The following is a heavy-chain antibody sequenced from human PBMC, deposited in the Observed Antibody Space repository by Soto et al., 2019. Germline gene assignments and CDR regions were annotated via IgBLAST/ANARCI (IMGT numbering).Heavy chain of an antibody. V-gene: IGHV3-23*01. D-gene: IGHD3-16*02. Sequence: GGSLRLSCAASGFTFSSYAMSWVRQAPGKGLEWVSAISGSGGSTYYADSVKGRFTISRDNSKNTLYLQMNSLRAEDTAVYYCAKAHPRIMITFGGVIDLFDYWGQGTLVTVSS. CDR1: GFTFSSYA. CDR3: AKAHPRIMITFGGVIDLFDY. CDR2: ISGSGGST. J-gene: IGHJ4*02.